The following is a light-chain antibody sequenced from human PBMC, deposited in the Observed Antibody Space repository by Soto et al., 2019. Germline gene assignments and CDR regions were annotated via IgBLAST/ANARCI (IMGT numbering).Light chain of an antibody. CDR2: DAS. CDR1: QTVRNNY. V-gene: IGKV3-20*01. J-gene: IGKJ1*01. CDR3: QQYGSSRT. Sequence: EFVLTQSPGTLSLSPGERATLSCRASQTVRNNYLAWYQQKPGQAPRLLIYDASSRATGIPDRFSGSGSGTDFTLTISRLEPEDSAVYYCQQYGSSRTFGQGTKVDIK.